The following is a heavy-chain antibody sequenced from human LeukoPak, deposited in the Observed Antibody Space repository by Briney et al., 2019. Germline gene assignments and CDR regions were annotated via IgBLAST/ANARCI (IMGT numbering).Heavy chain of an antibody. CDR1: GGSIISSSYY. V-gene: IGHV4-39*01. Sequence: NPSETLSLTCTVSGGSIISSSYYWGWIRQPPGKGLEWIGSIYYSGNTDYNPSLKSRVTISVDTSKNQISLKLSSVTASDTSIYYYSSTRLGYSGGWHWGQGTLVTVSS. CDR2: IYYSGNT. D-gene: IGHD6-19*01. CDR3: SSTRLGYSGGWH. J-gene: IGHJ4*02.